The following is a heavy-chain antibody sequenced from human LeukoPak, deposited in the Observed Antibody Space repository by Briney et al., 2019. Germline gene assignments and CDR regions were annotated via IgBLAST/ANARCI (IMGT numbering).Heavy chain of an antibody. Sequence: SETLSLTCTVSGASIRNYYGSWIRQPPGKGLEWIGYIYYSGSTNYHPSLKSQVTISVDTSKSQFSLKLSSVTAADTAVYYCARGGMTTILDYWGQGTLVTVSS. CDR3: ARGGMTTILDY. CDR1: GASIRNYY. V-gene: IGHV4-59*01. D-gene: IGHD3-3*01. CDR2: IYYSGST. J-gene: IGHJ4*02.